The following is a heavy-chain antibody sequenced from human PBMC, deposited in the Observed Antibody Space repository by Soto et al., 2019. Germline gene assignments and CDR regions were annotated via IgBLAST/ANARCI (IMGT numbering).Heavy chain of an antibody. D-gene: IGHD4-17*01. J-gene: IGHJ2*01. CDR2: MSERSGPP. CDR1: GFNFRKFA. CDR3: AKDQDNTDYYWIFDL. V-gene: IGHV3-23*01. Sequence: GGSLRLSCAASGFNFRKFAMSWVRQAPGKGLEWVSGMSERSGPPLYADSVKGRFTISRDNSKSTLYLEMNNLRPEDTAVYYCAKDQDNTDYYWIFDLWGRGTPVTVSS.